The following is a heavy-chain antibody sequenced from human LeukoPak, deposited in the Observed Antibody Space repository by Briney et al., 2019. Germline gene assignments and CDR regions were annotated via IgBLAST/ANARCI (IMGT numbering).Heavy chain of an antibody. V-gene: IGHV1-2*02. CDR3: ARADAPYNWFDP. J-gene: IGHJ5*02. CDR2: INPNSGGT. Sequence: GASVKVSCKASGYTFTGYYMHWVRQAPGQGLEWMGWINPNSGGTNYAQKFQGRVTMTRDTSISTAYMELSRLRSDDPAVYYCARADAPYNWFDPWGQGTLVTVSS. CDR1: GYTFTGYY.